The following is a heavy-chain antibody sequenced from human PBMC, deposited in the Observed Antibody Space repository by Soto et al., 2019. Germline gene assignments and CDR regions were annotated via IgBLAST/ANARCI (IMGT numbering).Heavy chain of an antibody. J-gene: IGHJ6*03. CDR3: AGDDLRLWQGMDV. Sequence: SETLSLTCTVSGGSISSSSYYWGWIRQPPGKGLEWIGSIYYSGSTYYNPSLKSRVTISVDTSKNQFSLKLSSVTAADTAVYYCAGDDLRLWQGMDVWGKGTTVTVSS. D-gene: IGHD3-10*01. CDR2: IYYSGST. V-gene: IGHV4-39*02. CDR1: GGSISSSSYY.